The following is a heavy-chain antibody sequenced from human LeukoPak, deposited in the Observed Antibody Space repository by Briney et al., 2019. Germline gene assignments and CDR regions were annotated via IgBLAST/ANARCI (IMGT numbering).Heavy chain of an antibody. CDR1: GYTLTELS. D-gene: IGHD2-15*01. V-gene: IGHV1-24*01. CDR3: ATSLGYCSGGSCYFDY. CDR2: FDPEDGET. J-gene: IGHJ4*02. Sequence: ASVKVSCKVSGYTLTELSMHWVRQAPGKGLEWMGGFDPEDGETIYAQKFQGRVTMTEDTSTDTAYMELSSLRSEDTAVYYYATSLGYCSGGSCYFDYWGQGTLVTVSS.